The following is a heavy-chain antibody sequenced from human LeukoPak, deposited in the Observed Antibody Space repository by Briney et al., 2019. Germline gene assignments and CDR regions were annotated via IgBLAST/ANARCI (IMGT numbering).Heavy chain of an antibody. J-gene: IGHJ3*02. CDR2: IYYTGST. CDR1: GGSISSYY. D-gene: IGHD6-6*01. V-gene: IGHV4-59*12. Sequence: SETLSLICTVSGGSISSYYWSWIRQPPGKGLEWIGYIYYTGSTNYNPSLKSRVTMSVDTSKNQFSLKLSSVTAADTAVYYCAGGSIAARPYAFDIWGQGTMVTVSS. CDR3: AGGSIAARPYAFDI.